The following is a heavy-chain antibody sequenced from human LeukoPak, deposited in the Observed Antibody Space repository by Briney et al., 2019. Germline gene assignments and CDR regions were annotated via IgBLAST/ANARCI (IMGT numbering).Heavy chain of an antibody. D-gene: IGHD3-9*01. J-gene: IGHJ4*02. CDR3: ARGGTRHYDILTGYYLITHYFDY. CDR2: ISGSGSTI. CDR1: GFTFSSYE. Sequence: PGGSLRLSCAASGFTFSSYEMNWVRQAPGKGLEWVSYISGSGSTIYYADSVKGRFTISRDNAKNSLYLQMNSLRAEDTAVYYCARGGTRHYDILTGYYLITHYFDYWGQGTLVTVSS. V-gene: IGHV3-48*03.